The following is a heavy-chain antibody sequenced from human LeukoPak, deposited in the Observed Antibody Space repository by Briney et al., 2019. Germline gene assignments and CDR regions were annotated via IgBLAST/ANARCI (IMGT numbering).Heavy chain of an antibody. V-gene: IGHV3-53*01. CDR3: ARGDGYNFFDY. CDR2: FYVGGAT. CDR1: GFSVTNNY. Sequence: PGGSPRLSCAVSGFSVTNNYMSWVRQAPGKGLEWVSVFYVGGATYYADSVKGRFTISRDNSGNTLYLQMKSLRAEDTAVYYCARGDGYNFFDYWGQGTLVTVSS. D-gene: IGHD5-24*01. J-gene: IGHJ4*02.